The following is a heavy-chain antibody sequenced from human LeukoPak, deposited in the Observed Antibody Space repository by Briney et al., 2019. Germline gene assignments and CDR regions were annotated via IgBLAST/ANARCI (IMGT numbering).Heavy chain of an antibody. Sequence: ASVKVSCKTSGYSFTTYDVTWVRQAPGQGLEWMGWISGYNGNTHYVQKFRDRVTMTIHTSTTTAYMELRSLRSDDTAVYYCAREWGGYSRVNIFDVWGQGTMVIVSS. CDR1: GYSFTTYD. V-gene: IGHV1-18*01. CDR3: AREWGGYSRVNIFDV. CDR2: ISGYNGNT. J-gene: IGHJ3*01. D-gene: IGHD4-23*01.